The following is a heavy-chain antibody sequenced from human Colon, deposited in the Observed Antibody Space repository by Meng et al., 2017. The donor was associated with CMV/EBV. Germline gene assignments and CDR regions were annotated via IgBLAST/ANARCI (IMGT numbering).Heavy chain of an antibody. CDR2: ISGSGGST. Sequence: GGSLRLSCAASGFTFSSYAMSWVRQAPGKRLEWVSTISGSGGSTYYGDSVQDRFTISRDNSKNTLYLQMNSLRVEDTAVYYCAKTERGIREGSRTWDFQHWGQGTLVTVSS. V-gene: IGHV3-23*01. CDR1: GFTFSSYA. J-gene: IGHJ1*01. D-gene: IGHD2-2*01. CDR3: AKTERGIREGSRTWDFQH.